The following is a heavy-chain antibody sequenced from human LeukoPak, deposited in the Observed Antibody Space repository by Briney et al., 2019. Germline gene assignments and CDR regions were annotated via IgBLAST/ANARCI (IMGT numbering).Heavy chain of an antibody. CDR3: ARHVVGSSLNWFDP. V-gene: IGHV4-4*09. CDR1: GGSISSYY. CDR2: IYTSGST. D-gene: IGHD2-21*01. Sequence: SETLSLTCTVSGGSISSYYWSWIREPPGEGLEWLGYIYTSGSTNYNPSLKSRVTISVDTSKNQFSLKLSSVPAADTAVYYCARHVVGSSLNWFDPWGQGTLVTVSS. J-gene: IGHJ5*02.